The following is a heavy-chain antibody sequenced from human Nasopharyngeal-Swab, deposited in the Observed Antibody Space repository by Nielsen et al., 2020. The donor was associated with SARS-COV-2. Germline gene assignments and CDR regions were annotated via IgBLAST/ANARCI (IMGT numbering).Heavy chain of an antibody. CDR3: ARHYDYVWGSYRHFDY. CDR1: GFTFSSYW. Sequence: GESLKISCAASGFTFSSYWMSWVRQAPGKGLEWVANIKQGGSEKYYVDSVKGRFTISRDNAKNSLYLQMNSLRAEDTAVYYCARHYDYVWGSYRHFDYWGQGTLVTVSS. D-gene: IGHD3-16*02. V-gene: IGHV3-7*01. CDR2: IKQGGSEK. J-gene: IGHJ4*02.